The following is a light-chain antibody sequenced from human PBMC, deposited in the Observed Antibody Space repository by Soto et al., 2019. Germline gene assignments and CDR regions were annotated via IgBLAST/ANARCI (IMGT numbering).Light chain of an antibody. CDR2: LGS. Sequence: DVVMTQSPLSLPVTPGEPASISCRSSQSLLHSDGYNYLDWFLQRPGQSPQVLIYLGSNRAPGVHDRFSGSVSGTDFTLKISRVEAEDVGVYYCMQALQTPLTFGGGTKVEIK. CDR3: MQALQTPLT. CDR1: QSLLHSDGYNY. J-gene: IGKJ4*01. V-gene: IGKV2-28*01.